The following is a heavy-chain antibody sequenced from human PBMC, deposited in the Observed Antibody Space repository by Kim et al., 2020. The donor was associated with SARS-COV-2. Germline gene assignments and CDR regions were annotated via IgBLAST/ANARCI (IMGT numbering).Heavy chain of an antibody. J-gene: IGHJ4*02. V-gene: IGHV1-24*01. Sequence: ASVKVSCKVSGYTLTELSMHWVRQAPGKGLEWMGGFDPEDGETIYAQKFQGRVTMTADTSTDTAYMELSSLRSEDTAVYYCATARITMIVVPQLDYWGQG. CDR3: ATARITMIVVPQLDY. CDR1: GYTLTELS. D-gene: IGHD3-22*01. CDR2: FDPEDGET.